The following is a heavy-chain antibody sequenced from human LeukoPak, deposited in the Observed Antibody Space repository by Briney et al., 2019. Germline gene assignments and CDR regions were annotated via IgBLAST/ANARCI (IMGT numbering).Heavy chain of an antibody. CDR2: ISYDEYNK. J-gene: IGHJ6*03. V-gene: IGHV3-30*04. Sequence: GGPLRLSCTAAGFTFKSYSMHWVRQAPGKGLEWVAVISYDEYNKYYADAVRGRFTISRENPKNTLYLEINSLTADDTGVYYCARDANTAMAYYYYYYMDLWGRGTTVSVSS. CDR3: ARDANTAMAYYYYYYMDL. CDR1: GFTFKSYS. D-gene: IGHD5-18*01.